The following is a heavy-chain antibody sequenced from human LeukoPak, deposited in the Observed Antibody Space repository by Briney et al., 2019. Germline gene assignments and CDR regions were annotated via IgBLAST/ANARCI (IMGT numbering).Heavy chain of an antibody. V-gene: IGHV4-4*02. CDR1: GGSISSSNW. D-gene: IGHD3-22*01. J-gene: IGHJ4*02. CDR3: ARQTYYYDSSGYPADY. CDR2: IYYSGST. Sequence: PSGTLSLTCAVSGGSISSSNWWSWVRQPPGKGLEWIGYIYYSGSTNYNPSLKSRVTISVDTSKNQFSLKLSSVTAADTAVYYCARQTYYYDSSGYPADYWGQGTLVTVSS.